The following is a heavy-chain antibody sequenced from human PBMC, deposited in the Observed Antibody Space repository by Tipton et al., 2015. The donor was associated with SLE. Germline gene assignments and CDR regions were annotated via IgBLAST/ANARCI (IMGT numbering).Heavy chain of an antibody. Sequence: TLSLTCTVSGGSISSSSYYWGWIRQPPGKGLEWIGSIYYSGSTYYNPSLKSQVTISVDTSKNQFSLKLSSVTAAGTAVYYCARDPSRYSGSQSPFDYWGQGTLVTVSS. CDR2: IYYSGST. V-gene: IGHV4-39*07. CDR3: ARDPSRYSGSQSPFDY. D-gene: IGHD1-26*01. J-gene: IGHJ4*02. CDR1: GGSISSSSYY.